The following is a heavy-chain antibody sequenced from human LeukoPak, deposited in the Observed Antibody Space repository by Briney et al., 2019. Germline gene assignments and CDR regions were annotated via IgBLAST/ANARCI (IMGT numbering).Heavy chain of an antibody. V-gene: IGHV3-11*04. CDR1: GFTFNDYY. Sequence: GGSLRLSCAASGFTFNDYYMSWIRQALGKGLEWVSYMSSSGSTIYYADSVKGRFTISRDNAKNSLYLQMNSLRAEDTAAYYCARESRQWLVLGGVDYWGQGTLVTVSS. D-gene: IGHD6-19*01. CDR3: ARESRQWLVLGGVDY. J-gene: IGHJ4*02. CDR2: MSSSGSTI.